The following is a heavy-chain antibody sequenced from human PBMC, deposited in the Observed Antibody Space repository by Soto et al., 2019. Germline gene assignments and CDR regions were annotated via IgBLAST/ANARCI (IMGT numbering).Heavy chain of an antibody. CDR2: IKQDGSEK. CDR1: GFTFGSYW. J-gene: IGHJ4*02. V-gene: IGHV3-7*01. D-gene: IGHD4-17*01. CDR3: ARGDRATVTDYFDY. Sequence: PGGSLRLSCAASGFTFGSYWMSWVRQAPGKGLEWVANIKQDGSEKYYVDSVKGRFTISRDNAKNSLYLQMNSLRAEDTAVYYCARGDRATVTDYFDYWGQGTLVTVSS.